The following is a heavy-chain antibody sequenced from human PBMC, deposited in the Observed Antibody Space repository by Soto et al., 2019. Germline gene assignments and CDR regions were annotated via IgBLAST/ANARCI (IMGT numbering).Heavy chain of an antibody. J-gene: IGHJ4*02. Sequence: QVQLVASGGGVVQPGRSLRLSCAASGFTFSSYGMHWVRQAPGKGLEWVAVIWSDGSNKYYADSVKGRFTISRDNSKNTLYLQMNSLRADDTAVYYCARYYYDSSGYYPRWGQGTLVTVSS. CDR1: GFTFSSYG. D-gene: IGHD3-22*01. CDR2: IWSDGSNK. CDR3: ARYYYDSSGYYPR. V-gene: IGHV3-33*01.